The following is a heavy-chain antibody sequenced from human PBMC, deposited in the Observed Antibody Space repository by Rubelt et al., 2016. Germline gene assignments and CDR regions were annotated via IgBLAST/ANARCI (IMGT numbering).Heavy chain of an antibody. CDR1: GGSINDNNW. Sequence: SLTCAVSGGSINDNNWWSWVRQPPGKGPEWIGEISHSGSTSYNPSLQSRVTISMDKSMHHFSLRLSSVTAADTAVYYCARNSIGWSQMDYWGQGTQVTVSS. CDR2: ISHSGST. V-gene: IGHV4-4*02. J-gene: IGHJ4*02. CDR3: ARNSIGWSQMDY. D-gene: IGHD6-19*01.